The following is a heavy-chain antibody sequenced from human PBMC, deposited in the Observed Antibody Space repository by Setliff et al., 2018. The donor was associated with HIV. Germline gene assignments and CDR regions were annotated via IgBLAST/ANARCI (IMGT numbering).Heavy chain of an antibody. CDR3: ARQSVRGGYYYGSGSYYREYFQQ. CDR1: GGSFSGYY. J-gene: IGHJ1*01. D-gene: IGHD3-10*01. Sequence: SETLSLTCAVYGGSFSGYYWSWIRQPPGKGLEWIGEINHSGSTNYNPSLKSRVTMSVDKSKNQFSLRLSSVTAADTAVYYCARQSVRGGYYYGSGSYYREYFQQWGQGTLVTVSS. CDR2: INHSGST. V-gene: IGHV4-34*10.